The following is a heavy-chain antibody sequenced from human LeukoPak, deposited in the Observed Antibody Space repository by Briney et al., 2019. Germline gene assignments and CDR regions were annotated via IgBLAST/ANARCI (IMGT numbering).Heavy chain of an antibody. CDR1: GFTFSAYW. CDR3: ARDNLALFDY. CDR2: IKPDGSEK. J-gene: IGHJ4*02. D-gene: IGHD1-14*01. Sequence: GSLRLSCAASGFTFSAYWMSWVRQAPGKGLGWVANIKPDGSEKYYVDSVKGRFTISRDNAENSVYLQLNSPRAEDTAVYYCARDNLALFDYWGQGTLLTVSS. V-gene: IGHV3-7*01.